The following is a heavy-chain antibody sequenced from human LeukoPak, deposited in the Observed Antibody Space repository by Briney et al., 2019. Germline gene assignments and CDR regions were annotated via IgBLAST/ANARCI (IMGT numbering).Heavy chain of an antibody. V-gene: IGHV4-39*07. D-gene: IGHD3-3*01. CDR2: IYYSGST. CDR1: GGSISSSSYY. CDR3: ARDGGRITIFGVVTAQTFDY. J-gene: IGHJ4*02. Sequence: PSETLSLTCTVSGGSISSSSYYWGWIRQPPGKGLEWIGSIYYSGSTYYNPSLKSRVTISVDTSKNQFSLKLSSVTAADTAVYYCARDGGRITIFGVVTAQTFDYWGQGTLVTVSS.